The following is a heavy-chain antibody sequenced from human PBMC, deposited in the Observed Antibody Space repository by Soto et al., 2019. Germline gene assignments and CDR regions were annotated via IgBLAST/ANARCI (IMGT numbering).Heavy chain of an antibody. CDR3: ARTVVVPAATDY. D-gene: IGHD2-2*01. J-gene: IGHJ4*02. CDR1: RGSISRYY. V-gene: IGHV4-59*01. Sequence: SETLSLTCIVSRGSISRYYWSWIRQTPGKGLEWIGYIFYSGTTHYNPSLKSRLTMSVDTSKNQFSLKLSAVTAADTAVYYCARTVVVPAATDYWGQGTLVTVSS. CDR2: IFYSGTT.